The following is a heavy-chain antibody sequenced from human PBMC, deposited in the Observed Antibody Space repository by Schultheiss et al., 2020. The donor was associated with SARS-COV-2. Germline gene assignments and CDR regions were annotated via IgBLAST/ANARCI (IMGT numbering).Heavy chain of an antibody. V-gene: IGHV4-4*07. D-gene: IGHD2-2*01. CDR2: VYVSGST. Sequence: SETLSLTCTVSGGSINSYYWSWIRQPAEKGLEWIGRVYVSGSTNYNPSLKSRVTMSVDTSKNQFSLKLSSVTAADTAVYYCARVRYQLPYYYYYYMDVRGKGTTVTVSS. CDR1: GGSINSYY. CDR3: ARVRYQLPYYYYYYMDV. J-gene: IGHJ6*03.